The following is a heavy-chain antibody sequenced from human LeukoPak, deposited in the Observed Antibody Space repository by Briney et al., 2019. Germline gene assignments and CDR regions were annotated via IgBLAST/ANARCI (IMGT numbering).Heavy chain of an antibody. CDR1: GGSISSGSYY. V-gene: IGHV4-61*02. CDR2: IYHSGST. D-gene: IGHD5-12*01. CDR3: ARDDRGYTGYDTLDY. J-gene: IGHJ4*02. Sequence: SQTLSLTCTVSGGSISSGSYYWSWIRQPAGKGLEWIGSIYHSGSTYYNPSLKSRVTISVDTSKNQFSLKLSSVTAADTAVYYCARDDRGYTGYDTLDYWGQGTLVTVSS.